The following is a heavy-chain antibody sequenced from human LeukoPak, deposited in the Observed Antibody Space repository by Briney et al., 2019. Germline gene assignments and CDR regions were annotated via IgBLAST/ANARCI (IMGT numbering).Heavy chain of an antibody. V-gene: IGHV1-2*02. Sequence: ASVTVSCKASGYTFTGYYMHWVRQAPGQGLEWMGWINPNSGGTNYAQKFQGRVTITRDTSISTAYMELSRLRSDDTAVYYCARSLEAYYDSSGEDYWGQGTLVTVSS. D-gene: IGHD3-22*01. CDR1: GYTFTGYY. CDR3: ARSLEAYYDSSGEDY. CDR2: INPNSGGT. J-gene: IGHJ4*02.